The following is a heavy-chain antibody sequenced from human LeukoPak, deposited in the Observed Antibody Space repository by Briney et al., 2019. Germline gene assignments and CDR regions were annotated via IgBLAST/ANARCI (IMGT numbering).Heavy chain of an antibody. Sequence: GGSLRLSCAASGFTFSNYWMHWVRHAPGKGLVWVSRINSDGSRTSYADSVKGRFTISRDNAKNTLYLQMNSLRVEDTAVYYCARSHYEGGGSLSWFDPWGQGALVTVSS. D-gene: IGHD2-15*01. J-gene: IGHJ5*02. CDR3: ARSHYEGGGSLSWFDP. CDR1: GFTFSNYW. V-gene: IGHV3-74*01. CDR2: INSDGSRT.